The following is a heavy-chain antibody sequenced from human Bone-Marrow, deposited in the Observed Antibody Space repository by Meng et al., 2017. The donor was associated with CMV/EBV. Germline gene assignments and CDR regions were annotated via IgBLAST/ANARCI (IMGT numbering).Heavy chain of an antibody. CDR2: IYPGDSET. Sequence: KVSCKASAYSFTNYWIGWVRQMPGKGLEWVGIIYPGDSETKYSPSFEGQVTISVDKSIDTAYLQWSSLKASDTAIYYCARHFDGAGFLEWYFDYWGQGTLVTVSS. D-gene: IGHD3-3*01. V-gene: IGHV5-51*01. CDR1: AYSFTNYW. CDR3: ARHFDGAGFLEWYFDY. J-gene: IGHJ4*02.